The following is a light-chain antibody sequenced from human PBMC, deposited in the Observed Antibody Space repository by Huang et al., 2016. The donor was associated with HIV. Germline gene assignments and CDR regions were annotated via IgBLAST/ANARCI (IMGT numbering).Light chain of an antibody. CDR1: QSISNW. Sequence: DIQMTQSPSTLSASVGDRVTITCRASQSISNWLAWYQQKPGKAPKLLIYDASTLESGVPSRFSGSGSGTEFTLTSSSLQPDNFATYYCQQYNSYPWTFGQGTKVEIK. CDR3: QQYNSYPWT. J-gene: IGKJ1*01. CDR2: DAS. V-gene: IGKV1-5*01.